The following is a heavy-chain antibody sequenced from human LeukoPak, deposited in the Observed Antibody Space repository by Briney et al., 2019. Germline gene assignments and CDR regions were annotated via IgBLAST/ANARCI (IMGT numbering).Heavy chain of an antibody. CDR2: ISHIGGT. J-gene: IGHJ4*02. Sequence: SETLSVTCAVSGGSISSSNWWSWVRQPPAKGLAWVGVISHIGGTSYTPAPKGRVTRSVEKSKNRCSLRLRAVTAGDTAGEIYHSGSTNYNPSLKSRVTISVDKSKNQFSLKLSSVTAADTAVYYCATPSGNYGDYSFRNWGQGTLVTVSS. CDR1: GGSISSSNW. CDR3: HSGSTNYNPSLKSRVTISVDKSKNQFSLKLSSVTAADTAVYYCATPSGNYGDYSFRN. D-gene: IGHD1-26*01. V-gene: IGHV4-4*02.